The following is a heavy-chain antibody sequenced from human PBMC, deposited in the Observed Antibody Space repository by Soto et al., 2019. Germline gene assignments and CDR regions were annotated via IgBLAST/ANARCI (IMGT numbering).Heavy chain of an antibody. J-gene: IGHJ3*01. CDR1: GFIFSNRG. Sequence: GGSLRLSCEASGFIFSNRGMHWVRQAPGKGLEWVAVASYDGTNKYYSDSVRGRFTISRDNAKKSLYLQMNSLRVEDTAVYYCARGDYHETSGPFSDAFDVRGPGTMVSVSS. CDR2: ASYDGTNK. D-gene: IGHD3-22*01. V-gene: IGHV3-30*03. CDR3: ARGDYHETSGPFSDAFDV.